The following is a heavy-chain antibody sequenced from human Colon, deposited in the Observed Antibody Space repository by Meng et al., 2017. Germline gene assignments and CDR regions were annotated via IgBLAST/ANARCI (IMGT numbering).Heavy chain of an antibody. CDR2: ISWSSGSL. V-gene: IGHV3-9*01. Sequence: GGSLRLSCAGSGFNFNDYAMHWVRKAPGRGLEWVSGISWSSGSLDYADSVKGRFTISRDNAKDSVYLQMNNLRPKDTAFYYCAKDRRRYSIWWKYSFDYWGQGSQVTVSS. CDR1: GFNFNDYA. CDR3: AKDRRRYSIWWKYSFDY. J-gene: IGHJ4*02. D-gene: IGHD3-3*02.